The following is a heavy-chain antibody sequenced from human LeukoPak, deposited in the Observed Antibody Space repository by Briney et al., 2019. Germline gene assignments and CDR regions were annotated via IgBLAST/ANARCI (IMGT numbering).Heavy chain of an antibody. CDR3: ARGTVTYSSSWPGAY. CDR2: IIPIFGTA. Sequence: SVKVSCKASGGTFSSYAISWVRQAPGQGLEWMGGIIPIFGTANYAQKFQGRVTITADKSTSTAYMELSSLRSEDTAVYYCARGTVTYSSSWPGAYWGQGTLVTVSS. CDR1: GGTFSSYA. D-gene: IGHD6-13*01. V-gene: IGHV1-69*06. J-gene: IGHJ4*02.